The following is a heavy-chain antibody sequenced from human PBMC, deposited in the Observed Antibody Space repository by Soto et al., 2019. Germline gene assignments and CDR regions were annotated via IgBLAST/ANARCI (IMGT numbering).Heavy chain of an antibody. Sequence: QVQLVESGGGVVQPGRSLRLSCVASGFTFSSYGMHWVRQAPGKGLEWVAIISYDGSNTYYADSVKGRFTISRDNSKKTLYLQLNSLRAEDTSVCYCAKEGGLSGSYYISSSYYFDDWGQGTLVTVSS. V-gene: IGHV3-30*18. CDR2: ISYDGSNT. CDR3: AKEGGLSGSYYISSSYYFDD. J-gene: IGHJ4*02. CDR1: GFTFSSYG. D-gene: IGHD1-26*01.